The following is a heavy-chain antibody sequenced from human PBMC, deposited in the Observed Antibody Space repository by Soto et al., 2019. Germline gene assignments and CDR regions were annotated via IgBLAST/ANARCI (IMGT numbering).Heavy chain of an antibody. D-gene: IGHD7-27*01. V-gene: IGHV3-74*01. CDR2: INSDGSIT. J-gene: IGHJ4*02. Sequence: PGWSLRLSCAASGFTFSSYWMHWVRQAPGKGLVWVSRINSDGSITSYADSVKGRFTISRDNAKNTLYLQMNSLRAEDTAVYYCAKEGNWEFDYWGQGTLVTVSS. CDR1: GFTFSSYW. CDR3: AKEGNWEFDY.